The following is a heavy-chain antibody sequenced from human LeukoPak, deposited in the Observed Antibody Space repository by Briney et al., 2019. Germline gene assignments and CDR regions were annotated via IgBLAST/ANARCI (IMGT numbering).Heavy chain of an antibody. CDR2: ISAYNGNT. J-gene: IGHJ4*02. D-gene: IGHD3-22*01. CDR3: ARTYDSSGYFPLYFDY. CDR1: GYTFTNYG. Sequence: ASVKVSCKASGYTFTNYGISWVRQAPGQGLEWMGWISAYNGNTNYAQKLQGRVTMTTDTSTSTAYMELRSLRSDDAAVYYCARTYDSSGYFPLYFDYWGQGTLVTVSS. V-gene: IGHV1-18*01.